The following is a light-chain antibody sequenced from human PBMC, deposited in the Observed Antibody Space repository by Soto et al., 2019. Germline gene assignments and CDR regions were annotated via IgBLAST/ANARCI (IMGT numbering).Light chain of an antibody. CDR2: GVS. CDR3: QQYNNWPHT. V-gene: IGKV3-15*01. J-gene: IGKJ2*01. CDR1: QSVSSN. Sequence: EIVLTQSPGTLSLSPGERATLSCRASQSVSSNLAWYQQKPGQAPSLLIYGVSTRATGVPVRFSGSGSGAEFTLTINSLQSEDFAVYYCQQYNNWPHTFGQGTKVDIK.